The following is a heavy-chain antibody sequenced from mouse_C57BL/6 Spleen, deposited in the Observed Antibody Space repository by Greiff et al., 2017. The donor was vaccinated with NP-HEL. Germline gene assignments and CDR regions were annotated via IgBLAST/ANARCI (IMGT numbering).Heavy chain of an antibody. Sequence: VQLKQSGPELVKPGASVKISCKASGYSFTGYYMNWVKQSPEKSLEWIGEINPSTGGTTYNQKFKAKATLTVDKSSSTAYMQLKSLTSEDSAVYYCARSDGSGDWYFDVWGTGTTVTVSS. J-gene: IGHJ1*03. CDR1: GYSFTGYY. CDR3: ARSDGSGDWYFDV. D-gene: IGHD1-1*01. V-gene: IGHV1-42*01. CDR2: INPSTGGT.